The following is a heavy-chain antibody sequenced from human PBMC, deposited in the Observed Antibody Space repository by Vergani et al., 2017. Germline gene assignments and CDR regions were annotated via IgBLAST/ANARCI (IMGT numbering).Heavy chain of an antibody. J-gene: IGHJ5*02. D-gene: IGHD2-2*01. CDR2: IWYDGSNK. CDR3: ARTGDDIVVVPPTKNWFDP. V-gene: IGHV3-33*01. Sequence: QVQLVESGGGVVQPGRSLRLSCAASGFTFSSYGMHWVRQAPGKGLEWVAVIWYDGSNKYYADSVKGRFTISRDNSKNTLYLQMNSLRAEDTAVYYCARTGDDIVVVPPTKNWFDPWGQGTLVTVSS. CDR1: GFTFSSYG.